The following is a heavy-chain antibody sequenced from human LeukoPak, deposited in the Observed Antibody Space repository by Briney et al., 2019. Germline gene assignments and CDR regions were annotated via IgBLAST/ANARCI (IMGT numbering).Heavy chain of an antibody. CDR1: GGSFSGYY. D-gene: IGHD3-22*01. V-gene: IGHV4-34*01. CDR3: ARVPDYYDSSGYSSSGWFDP. Sequence: SETLSLTCAVYGGSFSGYYWSWIRQPPGKGLEWIGEINHSGSTKYNPSLRSRVTISVDTSKNQFSLKLTSVTAADSAVYYCARVPDYYDSSGYSSSGWFDPWGQGTLVTVSS. J-gene: IGHJ5*02. CDR2: INHSGST.